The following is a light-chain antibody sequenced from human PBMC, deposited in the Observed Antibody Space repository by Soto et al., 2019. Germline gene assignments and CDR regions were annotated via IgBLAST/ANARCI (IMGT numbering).Light chain of an antibody. V-gene: IGKV3-20*01. CDR3: QQYGSSPWT. CDR1: QSVSSSY. J-gene: IGKJ1*01. Sequence: EIVLTQSPGTLSLSPGERATLSCRASQSVSSSYLAWYQQKPGQAPRPLIYGASSRAIGIPDRFSGSGSGTDFTLTISRLEPEDFAGYYCQQYGSSPWTFGQGTKVELK. CDR2: GAS.